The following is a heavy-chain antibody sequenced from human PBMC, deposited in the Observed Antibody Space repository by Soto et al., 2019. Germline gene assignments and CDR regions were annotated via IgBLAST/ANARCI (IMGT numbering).Heavy chain of an antibody. CDR2: ISWNSDSI. CDR1: GFTFDDFA. D-gene: IGHD5-12*01. J-gene: IGHJ3*01. CDR3: ARVLQWLPEDAFDV. Sequence: EMQLVESGGGLVQPGRSLRLSCAASGFTFDDFAMHWVRQAPGKGLQWVSGISWNSDSIDYADSVKGRFTISRDNARNSLYLQMNSLRVEDTALYYCARVLQWLPEDAFDVWGQGTMVTVSS. V-gene: IGHV3-9*01.